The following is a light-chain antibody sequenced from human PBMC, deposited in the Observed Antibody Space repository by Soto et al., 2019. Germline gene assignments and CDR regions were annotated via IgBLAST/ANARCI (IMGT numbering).Light chain of an antibody. CDR1: QVISNY. Sequence: DIQMTQSPSSLSASVGDRVTITCQASQVISNYLNWYQQKPGKAPKLLIYDASNLETGVPSRFSGSGSGTDFTFTISSLQPEDIATYYCQQYDNLPRTFGQGTKVDIK. CDR3: QQYDNLPRT. J-gene: IGKJ1*01. V-gene: IGKV1-33*01. CDR2: DAS.